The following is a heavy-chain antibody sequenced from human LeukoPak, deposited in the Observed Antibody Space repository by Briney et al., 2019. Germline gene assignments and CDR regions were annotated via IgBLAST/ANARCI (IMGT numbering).Heavy chain of an antibody. CDR3: ARRLVAGGTDWFDP. J-gene: IGHJ5*02. CDR2: ISGGGDST. D-gene: IGHD2-15*01. CDR1: GFTFRSYA. Sequence: GGSLRLSCAASGFTFRSYATSWVRQAPGKGLEWVSGISGGGDSTYYADSVKGRFTISRDNSKNTLYLQMNNLRAEDTAVYYCARRLVAGGTDWFDPWGQGTLVTVSS. V-gene: IGHV3-23*01.